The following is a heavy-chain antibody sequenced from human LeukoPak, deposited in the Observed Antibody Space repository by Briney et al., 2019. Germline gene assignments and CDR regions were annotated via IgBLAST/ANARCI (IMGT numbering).Heavy chain of an antibody. Sequence: SETLSLTCTVSGSSISTSSYYWGWIRQPPGKGLEWIGSIYYSGTTYYNPSLKSRVTISVDTSKNQFSLKLSSMTAADTAVYYCTRDRGQWLVDSWGQRTLVTVSS. CDR3: TRDRGQWLVDS. D-gene: IGHD6-19*01. CDR2: IYYSGTT. V-gene: IGHV4-39*07. J-gene: IGHJ5*01. CDR1: GSSISTSSYY.